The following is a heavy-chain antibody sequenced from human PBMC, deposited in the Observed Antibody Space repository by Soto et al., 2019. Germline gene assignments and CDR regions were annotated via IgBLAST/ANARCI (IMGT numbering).Heavy chain of an antibody. CDR2: IIPIFGTA. CDR1: GGTCSSYA. D-gene: IGHD7-27*01. J-gene: IGHJ3*02. V-gene: IGHV1-69*06. Sequence: SVKVSCKASGGTCSSYAISWVRQAPGQGLEWMGGIIPIFGTANYAQKFQGRVTITADKSTSTAYMELSSLRSEDTAVYYCARETPGDAFDIWGQGTMVTVSS. CDR3: ARETPGDAFDI.